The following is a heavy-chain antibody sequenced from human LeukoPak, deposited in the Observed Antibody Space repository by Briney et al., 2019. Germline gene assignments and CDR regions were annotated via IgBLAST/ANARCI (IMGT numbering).Heavy chain of an antibody. CDR2: IKYDGNEE. V-gene: IGHV3-7*01. D-gene: IGHD3-22*01. J-gene: IGHJ6*02. CDR1: GFTFSSYW. CDR3: ARDRRLHYYDSSGPLGYDYHSMDV. Sequence: GGSLRLSCAASGFTFSSYWMSWMRQAPGKGLEWVANIKYDGNEEYYVDSVKGRFTISRDNAKNSVYLQMNSLRADDTAVYYCARDRRLHYYDSSGPLGYDYHSMDVWGQGTTVTVSS.